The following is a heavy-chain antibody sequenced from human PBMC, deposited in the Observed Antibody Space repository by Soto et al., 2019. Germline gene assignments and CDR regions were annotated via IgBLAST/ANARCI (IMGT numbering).Heavy chain of an antibody. D-gene: IGHD3-10*01. V-gene: IGHV3-23*01. J-gene: IGHJ1*01. CDR1: GFTFSSYA. Sequence: EVQLLESGGGLVQPGGSLRLSCAASGFTFSSYAMSWVRQAPGKGLEWVSAISGSGGSTYYADSVKGRFTISRDNSKYRLYLQMNSLSAEDTAVYYCAIDEEGIFQHWGQGTLVTVSS. CDR2: ISGSGGST. CDR3: AIDEEGIFQH.